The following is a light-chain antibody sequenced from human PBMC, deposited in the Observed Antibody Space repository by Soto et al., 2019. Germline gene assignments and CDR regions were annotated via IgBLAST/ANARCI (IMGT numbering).Light chain of an antibody. CDR2: AAS. CDR3: QQRYSSPFT. CDR1: QSISSY. Sequence: DIQMTQSPSSLSASVGDRVTITCRASQSISSYLNWYQQKPGKAPNLLIYAASSLQSGVPSKFSGSGSGTEFTLTISTLQPEDFATYYCQQRYSSPFTFCPGTKVALK. J-gene: IGKJ3*01. V-gene: IGKV1-39*01.